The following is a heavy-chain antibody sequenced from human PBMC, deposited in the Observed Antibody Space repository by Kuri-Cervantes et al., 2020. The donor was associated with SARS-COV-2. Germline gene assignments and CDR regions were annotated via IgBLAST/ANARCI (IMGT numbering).Heavy chain of an antibody. CDR3: ATGVNPGGLTIFGVVIPPFDY. D-gene: IGHD3-3*01. J-gene: IGHJ4*02. CDR1: GFTFSTYS. V-gene: IGHV3-21*01. CDR2: ISSSSSQR. Sequence: LSLTCAASGFTFSTYSMTWVRQAPGKGLEWVSSISSSSSQRYYVDSVKGRFTISRDNAKNSLYLQMNSLRAEGTAVYYCATGVNPGGLTIFGVVIPPFDYWGQGTLVTVSS.